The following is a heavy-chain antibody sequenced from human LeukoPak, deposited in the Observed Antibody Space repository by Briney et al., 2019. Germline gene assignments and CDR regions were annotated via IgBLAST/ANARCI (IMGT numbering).Heavy chain of an antibody. CDR1: EFTVSSNH. D-gene: IGHD6-13*01. V-gene: IGHV3-15*01. Sequence: GGSLRLSCAASEFTVSSNHMNWVRQAPGKGLEWVGRIKSKTDGGTTDYAAPVKGRFTISRDDSKNTLYLQMNSLKTEDTAVYYCTTDSFIAAADYWGQGTLVTVSS. CDR2: IKSKTDGGTT. J-gene: IGHJ4*02. CDR3: TTDSFIAAADY.